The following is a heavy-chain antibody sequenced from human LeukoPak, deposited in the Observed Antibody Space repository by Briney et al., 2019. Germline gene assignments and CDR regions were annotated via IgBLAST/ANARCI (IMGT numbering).Heavy chain of an antibody. V-gene: IGHV4-34*01. CDR2: ITHSGST. Sequence: SETLSLTCAVYDGSVSGYFWTWIRQPPGKGLEWIGEITHSGSTNYNPSLKSRVTISVDTSKNQFYLTLSSVTAADTAVYYCARGRHTVVVTAPSQHWGQGTLVTVSS. CDR1: DGSVSGYF. J-gene: IGHJ1*01. D-gene: IGHD2-21*02. CDR3: ARGRHTVVVTAPSQH.